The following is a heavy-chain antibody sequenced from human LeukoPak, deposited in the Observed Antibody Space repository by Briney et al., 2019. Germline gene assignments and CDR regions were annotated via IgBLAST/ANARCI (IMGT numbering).Heavy chain of an antibody. Sequence: SETLSLTCAVYGGSFSGYYWSWIRQPPGKGLEWIGEINHSGSTNYNPSLKSRVTISVDTSKNQFSLKLSSVTAADTAVYYCARGRVRGGYLDYWGQGTLVTVSS. V-gene: IGHV4-34*01. D-gene: IGHD3-16*01. CDR1: GGSFSGYY. CDR3: ARGRVRGGYLDY. J-gene: IGHJ4*02. CDR2: INHSGST.